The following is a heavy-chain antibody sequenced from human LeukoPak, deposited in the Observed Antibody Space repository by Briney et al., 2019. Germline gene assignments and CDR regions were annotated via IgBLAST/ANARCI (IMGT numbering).Heavy chain of an antibody. J-gene: IGHJ5*02. CDR3: ARRYYYDSSGYYYYYRSSGDWFDP. CDR2: IKQDGSEK. D-gene: IGHD3-22*01. Sequence: GGSLRLSCAASGFTFSSYWMSWVRQAPGKGLEWVANIKQDGSEKYYVDSVKGRFTISRDNAKNSLYLQMNSLRAEDTAVYYCARRYYYDSSGYYYYYRSSGDWFDPWGQGTLVTVSS. V-gene: IGHV3-7*01. CDR1: GFTFSSYW.